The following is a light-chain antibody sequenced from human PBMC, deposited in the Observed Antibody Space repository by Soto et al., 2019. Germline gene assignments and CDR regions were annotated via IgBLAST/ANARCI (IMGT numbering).Light chain of an antibody. CDR2: EVV. Sequence: QSALTQPPSASGSPGQSVTIPCTGTKNDIGVYDFVSWYQHHPGKAPRLIIYEVVQRPSGVPDRFSGSKSGYTASLTISGLQAEDEADYYCNSHTSGDFRVFGTGTKVTVL. CDR1: KNDIGVYDF. J-gene: IGLJ1*01. CDR3: NSHTSGDFRV. V-gene: IGLV2-8*01.